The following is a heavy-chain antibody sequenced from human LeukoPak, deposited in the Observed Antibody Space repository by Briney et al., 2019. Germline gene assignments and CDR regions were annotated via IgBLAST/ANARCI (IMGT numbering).Heavy chain of an antibody. J-gene: IGHJ4*02. CDR2: IFYAGTT. V-gene: IGHV4-39*07. D-gene: IGHD6-13*01. Sequence: SETLSLTCTVSGGSISSSSYFWGWIRQPPGKGLEWIGNIFYAGTTYYNPSLKSRVTISVDTSKNQFSLKLSSMTAADTAVYYCARVESSSWYFYFDYWGQGTLVTVSS. CDR3: ARVESSSWYFYFDY. CDR1: GGSISSSSYF.